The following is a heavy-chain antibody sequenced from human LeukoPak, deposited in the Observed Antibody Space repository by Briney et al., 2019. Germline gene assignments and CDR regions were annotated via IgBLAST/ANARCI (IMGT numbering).Heavy chain of an antibody. J-gene: IGHJ4*02. CDR1: EFTVSTNY. V-gene: IGHV3-66*01. CDR2: IYSGGTT. Sequence: GGSLILSCAASEFTVSTNYMNWVRQAPGKGLEWVSAIYSGGTTYYADSVKGRFTISRDTSKNTLYLQMNSLRAEDTAVYYCAKDKFRGYFDYWGQGTLVTVSS. D-gene: IGHD3-10*01. CDR3: AKDKFRGYFDY.